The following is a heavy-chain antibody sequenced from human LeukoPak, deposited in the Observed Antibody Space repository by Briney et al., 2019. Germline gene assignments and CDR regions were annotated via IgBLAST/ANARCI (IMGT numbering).Heavy chain of an antibody. V-gene: IGHV4-59*08. CDR1: GGSISSYY. J-gene: IGHJ4*02. Sequence: SETLSLTCTVSGGSISSYYWSWIRQPPGKGLEWIGSIYHSGSTYYNPSLKSRVTISVDTSKNQFSLKLSSVTAADTAVYYCASYYGDYHQHYWGQGTLVTVSS. CDR3: ASYYGDYHQHY. CDR2: IYHSGST. D-gene: IGHD4-17*01.